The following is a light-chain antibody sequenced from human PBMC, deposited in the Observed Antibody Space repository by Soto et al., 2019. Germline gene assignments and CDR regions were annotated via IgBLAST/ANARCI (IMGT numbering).Light chain of an antibody. CDR1: TGAVTSNHH. Sequence: QTVVTQEPSLTVSPGGTVTLTCGSSTGAVTSNHHPYWFQQKAGQAPRTLIYDTSNQHSWTPARFSGSLLGDKAALTLSGAQHEDEAQYYCLLSYNAARVFGGGTKLTVL. V-gene: IGLV7-46*01. CDR2: DTS. CDR3: LLSYNAARV. J-gene: IGLJ2*01.